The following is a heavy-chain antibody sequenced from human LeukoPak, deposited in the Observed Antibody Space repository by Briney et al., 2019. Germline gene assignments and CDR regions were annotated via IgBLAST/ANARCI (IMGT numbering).Heavy chain of an antibody. CDR2: ISSSGSTI. CDR3: ARGLYGSGSYSTFGY. V-gene: IGHV3-48*03. D-gene: IGHD3-10*01. J-gene: IGHJ4*02. CDR1: GFTFSSYE. Sequence: GGSLRLSCAASGFTFSSYEMNWVRQAPGKGLEWVSYISSSGSTIYYADSVKGRFTISRDNAKNSLYLQMNSLRAEDTAVYYCARGLYGSGSYSTFGYWGQGTLVTVSP.